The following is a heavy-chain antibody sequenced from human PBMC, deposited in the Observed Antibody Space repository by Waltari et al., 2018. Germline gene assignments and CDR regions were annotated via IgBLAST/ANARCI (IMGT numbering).Heavy chain of an antibody. V-gene: IGHV3-23*01. J-gene: IGHJ5*02. CDR3: AKDRTGSKFDP. CDR2: IGGGGGST. CDR1: GFAFSSSA. Sequence: EVQLLASGGGLVQPGGSLRLSCPASGFAFSSSAMSWVRQAPGKGLEWVSAIGGGGGSTYYADSVKGRFTISRDNSKNTLYLQMNSLRAEDTAVYYCAKDRTGSKFDPWGQGTLVTVSS. D-gene: IGHD3-10*01.